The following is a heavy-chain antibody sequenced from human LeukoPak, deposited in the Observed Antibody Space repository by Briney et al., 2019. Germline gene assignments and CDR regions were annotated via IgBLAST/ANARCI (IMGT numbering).Heavy chain of an antibody. V-gene: IGHV1-46*01. CDR2: INPSGGST. J-gene: IGHJ6*03. Sequence: ASVKVSCKASGYTFTTYGISWVRQAPGQGLEWMGIINPSGGSTSYAQKFQGRVTMTRDTSTSTVYMELSSLRSEDTAVYYCARDQGYYDFWSGPPGYYYMDVWGKGTTVTVSS. CDR1: GYTFTTYG. CDR3: ARDQGYYDFWSGPPGYYYMDV. D-gene: IGHD3-3*01.